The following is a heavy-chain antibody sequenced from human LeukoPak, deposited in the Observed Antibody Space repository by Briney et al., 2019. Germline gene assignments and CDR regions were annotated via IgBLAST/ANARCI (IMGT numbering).Heavy chain of an antibody. CDR3: ARLYTTWSGSYRDFDY. CDR2: IYYSGST. D-gene: IGHD1-26*01. V-gene: IGHV4-39*01. J-gene: IGHJ4*02. Sequence: PSETLSLTCTVSGGSISSSSYYWGWIRQPPGKGLEWIGSIYYSGSTYYNPSLESRVTISVDTSKNQFSLKLSSVTAADTAVYYCARLYTTWSGSYRDFDYWGQGTLVTVSS. CDR1: GGSISSSSYY.